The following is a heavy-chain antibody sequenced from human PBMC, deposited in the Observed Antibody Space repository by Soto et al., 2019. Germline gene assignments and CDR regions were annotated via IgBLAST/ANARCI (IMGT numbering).Heavy chain of an antibody. CDR1: GYTFTSYA. Sequence: QVQLVQSGAEVKKPGASVKVSCKASGYTFTSYAMHWVRQAPGQRLEWMGWINAGNGNTKYSQKFQGRVTITRDTSASTAYMELSSLRSEDTAVYYCARDRDGSYSYYGIDVWGQGTTVTVSS. J-gene: IGHJ6*02. V-gene: IGHV1-3*01. CDR2: INAGNGNT. D-gene: IGHD1-26*01. CDR3: ARDRDGSYSYYGIDV.